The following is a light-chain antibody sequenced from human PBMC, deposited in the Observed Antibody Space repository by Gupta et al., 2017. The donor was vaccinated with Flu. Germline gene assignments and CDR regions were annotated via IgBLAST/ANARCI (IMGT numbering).Light chain of an antibody. J-gene: IGKJ2*03. Sequence: EIVMTQSPATLPVSPGEGATLSCRASQSVSGNLAWYQQRRGQAPRLLIFATATRDTGVPARFSGSGSGTEVTLTISSRQSEDFAVYYCQQYNNCPPYSFGQGTKLEIK. CDR1: QSVSGN. CDR3: QQYNNCPPYS. CDR2: ATA. V-gene: IGKV3-15*01.